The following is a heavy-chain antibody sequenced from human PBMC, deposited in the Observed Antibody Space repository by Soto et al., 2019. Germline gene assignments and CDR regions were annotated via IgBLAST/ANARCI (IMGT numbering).Heavy chain of an antibody. Sequence: QVQLVQSGAEVKKPGSSVKVSCKASGGTFSSYAISWVRQAPGQGLEWMGGIIPIFGTANYAQKFQGRVTITADKSTSTAYMELSSLRSEDTAVYYCARDRDHYYDSSGYFGGSDYWGQGTLVTVSS. CDR3: ARDRDHYYDSSGYFGGSDY. J-gene: IGHJ4*02. CDR1: GGTFSSYA. CDR2: IIPIFGTA. D-gene: IGHD3-22*01. V-gene: IGHV1-69*06.